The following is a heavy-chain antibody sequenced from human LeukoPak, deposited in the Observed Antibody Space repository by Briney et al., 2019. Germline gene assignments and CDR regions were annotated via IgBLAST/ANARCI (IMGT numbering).Heavy chain of an antibody. CDR3: AKHGYCSGISCFFDF. J-gene: IGHJ4*02. CDR1: GFTFSSYA. V-gene: IGHV3-23*01. CDR2: ISGSGPYT. Sequence: GGSLRLSCAASGFTFSSYAMSWVRQAPGKGLEWVSGISGSGPYTFYTDSVKGRFTISRDSSKNTLYLQMNSLSAEDTALYYCAKHGYCSGISCFFDFWGQGTLVTVSS. D-gene: IGHD2-2*03.